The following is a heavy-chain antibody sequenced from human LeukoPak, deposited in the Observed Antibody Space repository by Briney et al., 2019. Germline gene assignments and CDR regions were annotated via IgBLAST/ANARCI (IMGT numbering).Heavy chain of an antibody. V-gene: IGHV3-48*03. CDR1: GFTFSSYE. D-gene: IGHD3-10*01. Sequence: PGGYLRLSCAASGFTFSSYEMNWVRQAPGKGLEWVSYISSSGSTIYYADSVKGRFTISRDNAKNSLYLQMNSLRAEDTAVYYCARDTAYWFGEGTGAFDIWGQGTMVTVSS. CDR2: ISSSGSTI. J-gene: IGHJ3*02. CDR3: ARDTAYWFGEGTGAFDI.